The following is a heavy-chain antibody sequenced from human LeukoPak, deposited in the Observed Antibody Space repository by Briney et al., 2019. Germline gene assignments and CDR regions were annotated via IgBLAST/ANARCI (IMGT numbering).Heavy chain of an antibody. D-gene: IGHD1-26*01. CDR1: GFTFRRYV. Sequence: GGSLRLSYAASGFTFRRYVMKGVHQAPAKGLDWVSYISSSSSTIYYAPSVKSRFTISRDNSKNTLYLQMNSVRAEDTAVYYCARQPRLHGSYPDYWGQGTLVTVSS. CDR3: ARQPRLHGSYPDY. V-gene: IGHV3-48*01. CDR2: ISSSSSTI. J-gene: IGHJ4*02.